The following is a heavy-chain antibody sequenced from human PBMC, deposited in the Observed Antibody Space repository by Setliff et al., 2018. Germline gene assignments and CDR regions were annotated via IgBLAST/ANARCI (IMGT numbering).Heavy chain of an antibody. J-gene: IGHJ6*03. CDR2: INDSGST. V-gene: IGHV4-39*01. Sequence: SETLSLTCSVSGGSIRGSSYFWGWIRQPPGEGLEWIGNINDSGSTYYNPSLKSRVTISVDRSKNQVFLRMTSVTATDTSFYYCARMGTDYIMTRVNSYQYYFYMDVWGKGTTVTVSS. CDR3: ARMGTDYIMTRVNSYQYYFYMDV. CDR1: GGSIRGSSYF. D-gene: IGHD5-18*01.